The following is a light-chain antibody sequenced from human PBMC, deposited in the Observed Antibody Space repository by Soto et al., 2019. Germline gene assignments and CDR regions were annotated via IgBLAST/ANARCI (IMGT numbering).Light chain of an antibody. J-gene: IGKJ2*02. Sequence: DLQMTQSPSSLPASVGDRVTITCRASQTIGNHLNWYQQKPGKAPKVLIYAASTLQSGVPSRFSGRGSGTDFTLTISGLQPADFATYYCQQSHSFPRTFGQGTKLDIK. V-gene: IGKV1-39*01. CDR3: QQSHSFPRT. CDR2: AAS. CDR1: QTIGNH.